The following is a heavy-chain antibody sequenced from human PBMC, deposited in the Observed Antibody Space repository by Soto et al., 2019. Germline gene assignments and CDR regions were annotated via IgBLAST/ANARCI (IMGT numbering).Heavy chain of an antibody. CDR3: SGELDPSSRGMDV. D-gene: IGHD1-1*01. J-gene: IGHJ6*02. CDR2: IYHSGST. V-gene: IGHV4-4*02. CDR1: GGSISSSNW. Sequence: QVQLXESGPGLVKPSGTLSLTCAVSGGSISSSNWWSWVRQPPGKGLEWIGEIYHSGSTNYNPSLKRRVTISVDKSKNQFSLKLSSVTAADTAVYYCSGELDPSSRGMDVWGQGTTVTVSS.